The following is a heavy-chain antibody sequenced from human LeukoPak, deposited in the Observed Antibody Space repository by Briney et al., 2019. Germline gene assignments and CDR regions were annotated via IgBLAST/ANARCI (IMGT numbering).Heavy chain of an antibody. D-gene: IGHD6-19*01. Sequence: PSQTLSLTCTVSGGSPSIFYWSWVRQPGRKGREWVGGIYTSGSPNYHPTLTSRVTMSVGTCKNQFSLKLRSVTAADTAVYDCARVAAVAGYYYYYYYMDVWGEGTTVTVSS. J-gene: IGHJ6*03. CDR3: ARVAAVAGYYYYYYYMDV. CDR2: IYTSGSP. CDR1: GGSPSIFY. V-gene: IGHV4-4*07.